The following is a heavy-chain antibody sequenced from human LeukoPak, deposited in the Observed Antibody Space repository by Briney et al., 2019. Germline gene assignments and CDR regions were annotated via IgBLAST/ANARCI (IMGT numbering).Heavy chain of an antibody. CDR1: GGSISSYY. CDR2: IYYSGST. CDR3: ARDHHYYGSGDYYYGMDV. D-gene: IGHD3-10*01. J-gene: IGHJ6*02. V-gene: IGHV4-59*01. Sequence: SETLSLTCTVSGGSISSYYWSWIRQPPGKGLEWIGYIYYSGSTNYNPSLKSRVTISVDTSKNQFSLKLSSVTAADTAVYYCARDHHYYGSGDYYYGMDVWGQGTTVTVSS.